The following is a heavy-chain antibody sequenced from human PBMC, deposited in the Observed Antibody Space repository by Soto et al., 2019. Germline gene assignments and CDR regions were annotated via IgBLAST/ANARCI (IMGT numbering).Heavy chain of an antibody. J-gene: IGHJ6*02. D-gene: IGHD3-3*01. CDR3: AKDFLKAKKDYDFWRRYYYYYGMDV. Sequence: PGGCQRHCCSAAGLRLRSYGMHGVRHAPCMGLEWVAVISYDGSNKYYADSVKGRFTISRDNSKNTLYLQMNSLRAEDTAVYYCAKDFLKAKKDYDFWRRYYYYYGMDVWGHGT. CDR2: ISYDGSNK. CDR1: GLRLRSYG. V-gene: IGHV3-30*18.